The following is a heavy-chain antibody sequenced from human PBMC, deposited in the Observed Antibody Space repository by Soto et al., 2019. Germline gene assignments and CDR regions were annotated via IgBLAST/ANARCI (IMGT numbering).Heavy chain of an antibody. V-gene: IGHV4-39*01. CDR3: ARHTPAISISDH. D-gene: IGHD2-15*01. CDR2: IYYSGST. J-gene: IGHJ4*02. CDR1: GGSISSSSYY. Sequence: QLQLQESGPGLVKPSETLSLTCTVSGGSISSSSYYWGWIRQPPGKGLEWIGSIYYSGSTYYNPSLKSRVTISVDTSKTQFSLKLSSVTAADTVVYYCARHTPAISISDHWGQGTLVTVSS.